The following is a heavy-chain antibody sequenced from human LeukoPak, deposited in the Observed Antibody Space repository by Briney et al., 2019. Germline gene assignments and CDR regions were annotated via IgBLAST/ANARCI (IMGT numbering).Heavy chain of an antibody. D-gene: IGHD6-19*01. CDR1: GGPIRRYY. Sequence: ASETLSLTCTVSGGPIRRYYWTWIRQPPGKGLHGVGCLHYSGSTNYNPSLKRRVTISVDTSKTKFSLTLSPGTAADTAVYFCSRPRYNSGCYLLFDYWGQGTLVTVSS. CDR2: LHYSGST. CDR3: SRPRYNSGCYLLFDY. V-gene: IGHV4-59*08. J-gene: IGHJ4*02.